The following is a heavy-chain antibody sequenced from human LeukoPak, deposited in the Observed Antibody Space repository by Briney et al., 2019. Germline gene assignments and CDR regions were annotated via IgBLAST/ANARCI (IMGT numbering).Heavy chain of an antibody. CDR2: INTDGSGK. D-gene: IGHD6-13*01. J-gene: IGHJ4*02. CDR3: ASASSHRIAAGGDY. Sequence: PGGSLRLSCAASGFTFSNYWMHWVRQAPGKGLVGVSRINTDGSGKNYADSVKGRFTISRDNAKSTLYLQMNSLRAEDTAVYYCASASSHRIAAGGDYWGQGTLVTVSS. CDR1: GFTFSNYW. V-gene: IGHV3-74*01.